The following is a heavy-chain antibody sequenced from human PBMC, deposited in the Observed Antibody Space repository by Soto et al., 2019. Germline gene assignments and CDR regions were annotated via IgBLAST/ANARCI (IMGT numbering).Heavy chain of an antibody. J-gene: IGHJ4*02. V-gene: IGHV4-34*01. D-gene: IGHD1-26*01. CDR2: INHSGGT. Sequence: SETLSLTCAAYGGSFSAYYWSWIRQPPGKGLEWIGEINHSGGTSYNPSFKSRVSISADRTKNHFSHKLSSVTAADTAVYYWASGGLRWEHYYFDYWGQGTLVTVSS. CDR3: ASGGLRWEHYYFDY. CDR1: GGSFSAYY.